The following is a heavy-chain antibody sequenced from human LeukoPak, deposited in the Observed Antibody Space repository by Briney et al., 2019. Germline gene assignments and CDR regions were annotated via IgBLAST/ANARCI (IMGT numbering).Heavy chain of an antibody. CDR3: ARWSGYSYE. CDR1: GGSISSGSYY. J-gene: IGHJ4*02. V-gene: IGHV4-61*02. CDR2: IYTSGST. D-gene: IGHD5-18*01. Sequence: SETLSLTCTVSGGSISSGSYYWSWIRQPAGKGLEWIGRIYTSGSTNYNPSLKSRVTISVDTSKNQFSLQLSSVTAADTAVYYCARWSGYSYEWGQGTLVTVSS.